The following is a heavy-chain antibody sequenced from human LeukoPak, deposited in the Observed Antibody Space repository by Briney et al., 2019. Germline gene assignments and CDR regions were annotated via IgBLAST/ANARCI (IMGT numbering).Heavy chain of an antibody. J-gene: IGHJ4*02. CDR3: AKDPTYYYGSSGYSYFDY. CDR1: GFTFSSYA. Sequence: GGSLRLSCAASGFTFSSYAMSWVRQAPGKGLEWVSAISGSGGSTYYADSVKGRFTISRDNSKNTLYLQMNSLRAEDTAVYYCAKDPTYYYGSSGYSYFDYWGQGTLVTVSS. D-gene: IGHD3-22*01. CDR2: ISGSGGST. V-gene: IGHV3-23*01.